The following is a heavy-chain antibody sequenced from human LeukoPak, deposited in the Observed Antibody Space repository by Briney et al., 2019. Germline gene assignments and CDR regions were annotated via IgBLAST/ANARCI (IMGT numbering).Heavy chain of an antibody. CDR3: ASQLPYCSGGSCYVWGYGMDV. CDR1: GFTFSSYA. D-gene: IGHD2-15*01. V-gene: IGHV3-21*01. J-gene: IGHJ6*02. Sequence: GGSLRLSCAASGFTFSSYAMSWVRQAPGKGLEWVSSISSSSSYIYYADSVKGRFTISKDNAKNSLYLQMNSLRAEDTAVYYCASQLPYCSGGSCYVWGYGMDVWGQGTTVTVSS. CDR2: ISSSSSYI.